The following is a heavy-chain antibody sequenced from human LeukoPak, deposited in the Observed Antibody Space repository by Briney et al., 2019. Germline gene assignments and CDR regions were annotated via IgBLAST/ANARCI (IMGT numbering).Heavy chain of an antibody. CDR3: ARARHYYDSSGYSTEDY. D-gene: IGHD3-22*01. V-gene: IGHV1-69*04. CDR1: GCTFSSYA. CDR2: IIPILGIA. J-gene: IGHJ4*02. Sequence: GASVKVSCKASGCTFSSYAISWVRQAPGQGLEWMGRIIPILGIANYAQKFQGRVTITADKSTSTAYMELSSLRSEDTAVYYCARARHYYDSSGYSTEDYWGQGTLVTVSS.